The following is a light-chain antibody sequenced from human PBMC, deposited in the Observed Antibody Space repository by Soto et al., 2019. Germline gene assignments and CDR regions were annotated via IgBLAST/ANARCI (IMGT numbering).Light chain of an antibody. CDR2: KVS. V-gene: IGLV2-14*01. CDR3: SSYTSSSTL. J-gene: IGLJ1*01. CDR1: SSDVGGYNY. Sequence: QSALTQPASVSGSPGQSITISCTGTSSDVGGYNYVSWYQQYPGRVPKLLIYKVSDRPSGISNRFSGSKSGNTASLTISGLQAEEEADYYCSSYTSSSTLFGTGTKVTVL.